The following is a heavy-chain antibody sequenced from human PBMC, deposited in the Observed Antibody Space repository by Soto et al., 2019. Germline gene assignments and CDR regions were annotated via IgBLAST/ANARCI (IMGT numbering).Heavy chain of an antibody. D-gene: IGHD2-15*01. J-gene: IGHJ4*02. CDR2: INTDGSVA. Sequence: EVQLVESGGGLVQPGESLRLSCAASGLTFRSYWMHWVRQAPGKGLVWVSRINTDGSVAMYVDSVKGRFTLSRDNAKNTRSLHMNCLRAVDTAVYYCVRDMQWWSLDSWGQGNLVTVSS. CDR1: GLTFRSYW. CDR3: VRDMQWWSLDS. V-gene: IGHV3-74*03.